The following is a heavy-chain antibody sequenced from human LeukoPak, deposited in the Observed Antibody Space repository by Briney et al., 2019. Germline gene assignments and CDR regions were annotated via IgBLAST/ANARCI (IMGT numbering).Heavy chain of an antibody. J-gene: IGHJ4*02. V-gene: IGHV4-34*01. D-gene: IGHD3-22*01. CDR2: INHSGST. Sequence: PSETLSPTCAVYGGSFSGYYWSWIRQPPGKGLEWNGEINHSGSTNYNPSLKSRVTISVDTSKNQFSLKLSSVTAADTAVYYCHYDSSGSYFDYWGQGTLVTVSS. CDR1: GGSFSGYY. CDR3: HYDSSGSYFDY.